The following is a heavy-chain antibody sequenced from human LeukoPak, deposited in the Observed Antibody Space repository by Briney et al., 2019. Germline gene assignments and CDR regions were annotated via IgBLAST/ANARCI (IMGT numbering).Heavy chain of an antibody. CDR3: AKDLGAGGGRVFDI. D-gene: IGHD6-25*01. V-gene: IGHV3-23*01. Sequence: LSGGSLRLSCAASGFTFSSYAMSWVRQAPGKGLEWVSAISGSGDKTYYIDSVKGRFTISKDKSKNTLDLQMNSLRAEDTAVYYCAKDLGAGGGRVFDIWGQGTMVTVSS. J-gene: IGHJ3*02. CDR2: ISGSGDKT. CDR1: GFTFSSYA.